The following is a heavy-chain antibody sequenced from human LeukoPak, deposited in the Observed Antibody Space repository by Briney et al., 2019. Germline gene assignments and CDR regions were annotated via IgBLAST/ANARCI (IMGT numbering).Heavy chain of an antibody. D-gene: IGHD3-10*01. J-gene: IGHJ6*03. CDR2: IRQDGSDK. Sequence: GGSLRLSCAVSGFPFSHYWMTWVRQAPGKGLEWVANIRQDGSDKYYVDSVRGRFTISRDNAKNSLYLQMNSLRAEDTAVYYCARDGPPVLLWFGEQYYMDVWGKGTTVTISS. CDR3: ARDGPPVLLWFGEQYYMDV. CDR1: GFPFSHYW. V-gene: IGHV3-7*03.